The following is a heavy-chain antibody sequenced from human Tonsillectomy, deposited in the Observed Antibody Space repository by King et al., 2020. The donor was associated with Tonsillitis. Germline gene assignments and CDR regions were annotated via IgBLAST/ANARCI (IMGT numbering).Heavy chain of an antibody. CDR1: GGSIRSNY. Sequence: QLQESGPGLVKPSETLSLTCTVSGGSIRSNYWSWVRQFPGKELEWFGHIYCIGNRNYNPSLTGRLTISLDTSKSQFSLTLSSVTAADTAVYYCARDSYYYDNSGYFNDAFDLWGQGTMVTVSS. V-gene: IGHV4-59*01. CDR3: ARDSYYYDNSGYFNDAFDL. D-gene: IGHD3-22*01. J-gene: IGHJ3*01. CDR2: IYCIGNR.